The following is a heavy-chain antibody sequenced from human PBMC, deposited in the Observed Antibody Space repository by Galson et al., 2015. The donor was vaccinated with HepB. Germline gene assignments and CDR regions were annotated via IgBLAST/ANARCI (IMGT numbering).Heavy chain of an antibody. CDR2: ISTDGDP. Sequence: SLRLSCAASGFTFSTYDLHWVRQVTGKSLEWVSAISTDGDPFYADSVRGRFTISRENAKNSWYLQMNSLRVKDTAVYYCAGVRWVDRAFDIWGQGTMVTVSS. CDR3: AGVRWVDRAFDI. CDR1: GFTFSTYD. V-gene: IGHV3-13*05. D-gene: IGHD4-23*01. J-gene: IGHJ3*02.